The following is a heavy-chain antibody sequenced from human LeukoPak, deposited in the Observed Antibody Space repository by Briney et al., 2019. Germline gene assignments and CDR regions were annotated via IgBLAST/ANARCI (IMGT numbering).Heavy chain of an antibody. CDR1: GYTFTSYD. J-gene: IGHJ4*02. D-gene: IGHD3-10*01. CDR3: ARGRGGSGSYYLVFLSY. CDR2: MNPNSGNT. V-gene: IGHV1-8*01. Sequence: GASVKVSCKASGYTFTSYDINWVRQATGQGLEWMGWMNPNSGNTGYAQKFQGRVTMTRNTSISTAYMELSSLRSEDTAAYYCARGRGGSGSYYLVFLSYWDQGTLVTVSS.